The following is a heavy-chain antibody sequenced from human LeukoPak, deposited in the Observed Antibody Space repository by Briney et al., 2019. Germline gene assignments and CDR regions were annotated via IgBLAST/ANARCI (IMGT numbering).Heavy chain of an antibody. D-gene: IGHD6-13*01. V-gene: IGHV5-51*01. Sequence: TGESLQISCKGSGYSFTSYWIGWVRQLPGKGLEWMGIIYPGDSDTRYSPSFQGQVTISADKSISTAYLQWSSLQASDTAMYYCARRSIAAAVGDAFDIWGQGTMVTVSS. CDR2: IYPGDSDT. J-gene: IGHJ3*02. CDR3: ARRSIAAAVGDAFDI. CDR1: GYSFTSYW.